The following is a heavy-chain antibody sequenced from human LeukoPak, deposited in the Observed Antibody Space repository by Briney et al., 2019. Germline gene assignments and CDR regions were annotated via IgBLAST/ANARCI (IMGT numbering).Heavy chain of an antibody. J-gene: IGHJ4*02. CDR2: IDPSDSYT. Sequence: GESLKISCKGSGYSFTSYWISWVRQMPGKGLEWMGRIDPSDSYTNYSPSFQGHVTISADKSISTAYLQWSSLKASDTAMYYCARREVDSSGYCPHFDYWGQGTLVTVSS. CDR3: ARREVDSSGYCPHFDY. CDR1: GYSFTSYW. V-gene: IGHV5-10-1*01. D-gene: IGHD3-22*01.